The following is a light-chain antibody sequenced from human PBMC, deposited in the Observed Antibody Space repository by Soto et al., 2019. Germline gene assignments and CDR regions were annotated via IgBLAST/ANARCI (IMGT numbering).Light chain of an antibody. V-gene: IGKV2-28*01. CDR2: SAS. J-gene: IGKJ2*01. Sequence: DIVMTQSPLSLPVTPGEPASISCRSSQTLLHSDGSNYLDWYLQKPGQSPQVLIYSASNRASGVPDRFTGSGSGTDFTLKISRVEAEDVRVYYCMQALQTPLTFGQGTKVDIK. CDR3: MQALQTPLT. CDR1: QTLLHSDGSNY.